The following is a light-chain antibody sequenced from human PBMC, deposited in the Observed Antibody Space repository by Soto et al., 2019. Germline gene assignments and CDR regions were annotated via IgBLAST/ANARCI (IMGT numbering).Light chain of an antibody. Sequence: QSVLTQPPSVSGVPGQRVAISCTGSSSNIRAGYDVHWYQQLPGTAPKLLIYGNSNRPSGVPDRFSGSKSGTSASLAITGLQAEDEADYYCQSYDSSLSGYVFGTGTKLTVL. CDR3: QSYDSSLSGYV. CDR2: GNS. CDR1: SSNIRAGYD. J-gene: IGLJ1*01. V-gene: IGLV1-40*01.